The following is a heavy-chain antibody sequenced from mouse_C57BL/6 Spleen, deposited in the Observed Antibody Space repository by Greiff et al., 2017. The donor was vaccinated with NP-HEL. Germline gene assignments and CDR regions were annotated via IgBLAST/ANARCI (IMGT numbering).Heavy chain of an antibody. CDR3: ARGDDGYYGGAY. CDR1: GYTFTSYG. J-gene: IGHJ3*01. V-gene: IGHV1-81*01. CDR2: IYPRSGNT. Sequence: VKLMESGAELARPGASVKLSCKASGYTFTSYGISWVKQRTGQGLEWIGEIYPRSGNTYYNEKFKGKATLTADKSSSTAYMELRSLTSEDSAVYFCARGDDGYYGGAYWGQGTLVTVSA. D-gene: IGHD2-3*01.